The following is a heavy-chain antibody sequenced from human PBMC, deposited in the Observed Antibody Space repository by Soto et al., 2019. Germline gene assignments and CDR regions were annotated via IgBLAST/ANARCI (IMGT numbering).Heavy chain of an antibody. CDR3: AKVKQQLVLYFDY. CDR2: IIPIFGTA. CDR1: GGTFSSYA. V-gene: IGHV1-69*13. D-gene: IGHD6-13*01. Sequence: SVKVSCKASGGTFSSYAISWVRQAPGQGLEWMGGIIPIFGTANYAQKFQGRVTITADESTSTAYMELSSLRSEDTAVYYCAKVKQQLVLYFDYWGQGTLVTAPQ. J-gene: IGHJ4*02.